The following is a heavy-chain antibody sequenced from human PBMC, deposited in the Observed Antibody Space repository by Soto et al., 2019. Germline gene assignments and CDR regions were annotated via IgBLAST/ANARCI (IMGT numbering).Heavy chain of an antibody. CDR3: AKDPNWSYHNYYGMDV. Sequence: ESGGGVVQPGRSLRLSCAASGFTFSSYGMHWVRQAPGKGLEWVAVISYAGSNKYYGDPVKGRFTVSRDNSKNTLYLQMNSLRAEDAAVYYCAKDPNWSYHNYYGMDVWGQGTTVTVSS. CDR1: GFTFSSYG. J-gene: IGHJ6*02. V-gene: IGHV3-30*18. CDR2: ISYAGSNK. D-gene: IGHD3-3*01.